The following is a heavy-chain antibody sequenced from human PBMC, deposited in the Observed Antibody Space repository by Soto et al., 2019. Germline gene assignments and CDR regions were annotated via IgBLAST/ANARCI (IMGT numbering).Heavy chain of an antibody. CDR3: ARGRYGDY. D-gene: IGHD1-1*01. V-gene: IGHV1-18*01. CDR1: GYTFTSYG. Sequence: QVHLVQSGAEVKKPGASVKVSCKASGYTFTSYGITWVRQAPGQGLEWMGWISAHNGNTDYAQKLQGRVIVTRDTATSTAYLELRRLRSDDTAVYYCARGRYGDYWGQEALVTVSS. J-gene: IGHJ4*02. CDR2: ISAHNGNT.